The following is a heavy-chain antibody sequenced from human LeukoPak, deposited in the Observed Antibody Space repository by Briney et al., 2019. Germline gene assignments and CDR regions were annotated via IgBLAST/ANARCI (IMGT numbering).Heavy chain of an antibody. Sequence: ASVKVSCKASGYTFTSYYMHWVRQAHGRGLEWMGIINPSGGSTSYAQKFQGRVTMTRDTSTSTVYMELSSLRSEDTAVYYCAREYSHGDHDYWGQGTLVTVSS. CDR2: INPSGGST. D-gene: IGHD4-17*01. V-gene: IGHV1-46*01. CDR3: AREYSHGDHDY. CDR1: GYTFTSYY. J-gene: IGHJ4*02.